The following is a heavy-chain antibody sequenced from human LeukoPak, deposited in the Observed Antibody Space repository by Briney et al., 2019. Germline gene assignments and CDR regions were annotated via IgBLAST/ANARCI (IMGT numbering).Heavy chain of an antibody. CDR1: GFTFSSYE. Sequence: PGGSLRLSCAASGFTFSSYEMNWVRQAPGKGLEWVANINQDESEKHYVDFVKGRFTISRDNAENSLYLQMNSLRAEETAVYYCARGGGALPDYWGQGTLVTVSS. J-gene: IGHJ4*02. CDR3: ARGGGALPDY. D-gene: IGHD3-16*01. CDR2: INQDESEK. V-gene: IGHV3-7*01.